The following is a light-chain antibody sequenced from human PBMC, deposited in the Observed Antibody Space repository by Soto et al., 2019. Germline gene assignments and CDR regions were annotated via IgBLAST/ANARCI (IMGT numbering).Light chain of an antibody. Sequence: QSALTQPASVSGSPGQSITISCTGTSSDVGGYNYVSWYQQHPGKAPKLMIYDVSNRPSGVSSRFSGSKSGNTASLTISGLQAEDEADYYCSSYTSISTFYVFGTGTKLTVL. V-gene: IGLV2-14*01. CDR3: SSYTSISTFYV. CDR1: SSDVGGYNY. CDR2: DVS. J-gene: IGLJ1*01.